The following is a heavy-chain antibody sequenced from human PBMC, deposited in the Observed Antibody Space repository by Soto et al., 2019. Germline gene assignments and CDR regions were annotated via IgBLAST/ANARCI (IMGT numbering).Heavy chain of an antibody. CDR3: AHTGHLVDAFDF. D-gene: IGHD1-1*01. Sequence: QITLKESAPTLVKPPEPLTLTCAFSGFSLNSDEVGVGWIRQPPGKALECLALLYGNGDTRFSPSLTSRLTITEDTSANLVVLSLANVDPVDTATYYCAHTGHLVDAFDFWGQGTLVTVSS. CDR2: LYGNGDT. V-gene: IGHV2-5*01. CDR1: GFSLNSDEVG. J-gene: IGHJ3*01.